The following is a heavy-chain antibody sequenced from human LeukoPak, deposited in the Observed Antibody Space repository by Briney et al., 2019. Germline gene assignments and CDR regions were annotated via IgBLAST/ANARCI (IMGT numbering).Heavy chain of an antibody. D-gene: IGHD4-17*01. CDR1: GFTFSSYA. J-gene: IGHJ4*02. CDR3: AKDDTVTTSAFDY. CDR2: ISGSGGST. Sequence: GGSLRLSCAASGFTFSSYAMSWVRQAPGKGLEWVSAISGSGGSTYYADSVKGRFTISGDNSKNTLYLQMNSLRAEDTAVYYCAKDDTVTTSAFDYWGQGTLVTVSS. V-gene: IGHV3-23*01.